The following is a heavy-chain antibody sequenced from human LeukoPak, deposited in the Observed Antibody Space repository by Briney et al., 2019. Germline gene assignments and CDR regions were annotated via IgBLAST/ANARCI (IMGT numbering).Heavy chain of an antibody. CDR1: GFTFSSYA. Sequence: PGGSLRLSCAASGFTFSSYAMSWVRQAPGKGLEWVSAISGSGGSTYYADSVKGRFTISRDNSKNTLYLQMNSLRAEDTAVYYCAKIVGYCSSTSCSAEYFQHWGQGTLVTVSS. J-gene: IGHJ1*01. CDR3: AKIVGYCSSTSCSAEYFQH. D-gene: IGHD2-2*03. CDR2: ISGSGGST. V-gene: IGHV3-23*01.